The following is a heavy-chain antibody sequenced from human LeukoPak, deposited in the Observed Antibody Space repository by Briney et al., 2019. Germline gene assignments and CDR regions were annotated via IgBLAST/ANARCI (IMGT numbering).Heavy chain of an antibody. CDR2: IYSGGST. CDR3: ARGDGSYYFDY. J-gene: IGHJ4*02. CDR1: GFTFSSTY. D-gene: IGHD3-10*01. V-gene: IGHV3-53*01. Sequence: VGSLRLSCAASGFTFSSTYMSWVRQAPGKGLEWVSVIYSGGSTFYADSLKGRFTISRDNSKNTLYLQMNSLRVEDTALYYCARGDGSYYFDYWGQGTLVTVSS.